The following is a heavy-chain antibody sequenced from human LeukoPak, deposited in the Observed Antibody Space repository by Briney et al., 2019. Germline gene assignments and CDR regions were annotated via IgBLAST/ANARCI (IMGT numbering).Heavy chain of an antibody. CDR2: IKGDGSGK. CDR3: TKNTHDY. Sequence: GGSLRLSCVVSGITLSNYGMSWVRQAPGKGLEWVATIKGDGSGKFYVDSVKGRFAISRDDAKSSLFLQMDSLRSEDTAVYYCTKNTHDYWGQGTLVTVSS. V-gene: IGHV3-7*01. CDR1: GITLSNYG. J-gene: IGHJ4*02. D-gene: IGHD1/OR15-1a*01.